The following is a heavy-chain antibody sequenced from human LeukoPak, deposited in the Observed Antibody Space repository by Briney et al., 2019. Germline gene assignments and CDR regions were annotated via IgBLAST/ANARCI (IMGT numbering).Heavy chain of an antibody. J-gene: IGHJ4*02. CDR3: ARDLWFGKGFDY. CDR2: ITSSSYI. V-gene: IGHV3-21*01. D-gene: IGHD3-10*01. Sequence: TGGSLRLSCAASGFTFSSYSMNWVRQAPGKGLEWVSSITSSSYIYYTDSVKGRFTISRDNAKNSLYLQMNSLRAEDTAVYYCARDLWFGKGFDYWGQGTLVTVSS. CDR1: GFTFSSYS.